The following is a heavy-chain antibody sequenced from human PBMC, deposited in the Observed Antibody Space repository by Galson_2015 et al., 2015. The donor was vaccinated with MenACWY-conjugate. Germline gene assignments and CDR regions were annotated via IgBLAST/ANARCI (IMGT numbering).Heavy chain of an antibody. CDR1: GFTFSNAW. Sequence: SLRLSCAASGFTFSNAWMSWVRQAPGKGLEWVGRIKSKPDGGTTEYAAPVKGRFTISRDDSKNTLYLQMNSLKTEDTALYYCTTYYQLINRLGYFDYWGQGTLVTVSS. CDR2: IKSKPDGGTT. V-gene: IGHV3-15*01. J-gene: IGHJ4*02. CDR3: TTYYQLINRLGYFDY. D-gene: IGHD2-2*01.